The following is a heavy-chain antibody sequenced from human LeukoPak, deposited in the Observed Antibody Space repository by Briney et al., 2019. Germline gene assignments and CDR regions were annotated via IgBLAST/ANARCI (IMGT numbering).Heavy chain of an antibody. V-gene: IGHV3-23*01. CDR2: ISGSGGTT. CDR1: GVTLSSYA. Sequence: GGSLRLSCAASGVTLSSYAMSWVRQAPGRGLEWVSGISGSGGTTYHADSVKGRFTISRDNSKNTLFLQMNSLRAEDTAVYYCAKDESYYNLAYWGQGTLVTVSS. CDR3: AKDESYYNLAY. J-gene: IGHJ4*02. D-gene: IGHD3-10*01.